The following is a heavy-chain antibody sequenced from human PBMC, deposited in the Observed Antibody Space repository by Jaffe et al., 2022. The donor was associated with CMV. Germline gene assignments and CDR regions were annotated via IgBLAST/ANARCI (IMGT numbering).Heavy chain of an antibody. CDR3: AKDADCSGGSCYNGAFDI. CDR2: ISGSGGST. Sequence: EVQLLESGGGLVQPGGSLRLSCAASGFTFSSYAMSWVRQAPGKGLEWVSAISGSGGSTYYADSVKGRFTISRDNSKNTLYLQMNSLRAEDTAVYYCAKDADCSGGSCYNGAFDIWGQGTMVTVSS. V-gene: IGHV3-23*01. J-gene: IGHJ3*02. CDR1: GFTFSSYA. D-gene: IGHD2-15*01.